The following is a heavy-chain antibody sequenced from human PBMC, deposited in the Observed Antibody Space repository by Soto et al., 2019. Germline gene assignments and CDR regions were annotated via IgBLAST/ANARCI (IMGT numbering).Heavy chain of an antibody. D-gene: IGHD3-16*01. CDR3: ARAYTGELWVYANWFDP. Sequence: QVQLQEWGPGLVKPSQTLSLTCTVSGGSISSGDYYWSWIRQPPGKGLEWIGFIYYSGGTYYKPSLKSRVTISVDTSKNKFSLNLSSVTAADTAVYYCARAYTGELWVYANWFDPWGPGTLVTVSS. CDR2: IYYSGGT. V-gene: IGHV4-30-4*01. CDR1: GGSISSGDYY. J-gene: IGHJ5*02.